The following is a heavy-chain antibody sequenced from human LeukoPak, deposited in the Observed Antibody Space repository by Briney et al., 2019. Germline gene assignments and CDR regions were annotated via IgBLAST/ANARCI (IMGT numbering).Heavy chain of an antibody. Sequence: GGYLSLSCSASGFTFSSYRMHWLGHAQGHGLEWVAFIRCDGSNKYYADSVKGRFTISRDNSKNALYLQMNSLRAEYTAAYYWAKDLGYWGQGPLVPVS. V-gene: IGHV3-30*02. CDR2: IRCDGSNK. CDR3: AKDLGY. J-gene: IGHJ4*02. CDR1: GFTFSSYR.